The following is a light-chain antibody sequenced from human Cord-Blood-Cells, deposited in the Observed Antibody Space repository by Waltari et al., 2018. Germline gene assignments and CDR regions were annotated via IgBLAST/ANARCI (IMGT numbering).Light chain of an antibody. V-gene: IGLV2-8*01. Sequence: QSALTQPPSASGSPGQSVTISCTGTSSDVGGYNYVFWYQQHPGKAPKLMIYEVSKQPAGVPDRFSGSKSGNTASLTVSGLQAEDEADYYCSSYAGSNNRVFGGGTKLTVL. J-gene: IGLJ3*02. CDR2: EVS. CDR1: SSDVGGYNY. CDR3: SSYAGSNNRV.